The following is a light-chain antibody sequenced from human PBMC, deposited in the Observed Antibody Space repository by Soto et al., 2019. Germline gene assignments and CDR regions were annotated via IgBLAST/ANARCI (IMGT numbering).Light chain of an antibody. CDR1: SSEVGGYNY. CDR2: DVS. V-gene: IGLV2-14*01. J-gene: IGLJ1*01. Sequence: QSVLTQPASVSGSPGQSITISCTGTSSEVGGYNYVSWYQQHPGKAPKLMIYDVSNRPSGVSNRFCGSKSGNTASLTISGLQAEDEADYYCSPYTSSSTLDVSGTGTKVTVL. CDR3: SPYTSSSTLDV.